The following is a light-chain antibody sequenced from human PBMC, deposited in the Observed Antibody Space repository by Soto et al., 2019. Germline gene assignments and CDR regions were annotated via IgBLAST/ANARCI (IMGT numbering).Light chain of an antibody. CDR2: STN. CDR1: SGSVSTNYY. Sequence: QTVVTQEPSFSVSPGGTVTLTCGLSSGSVSTNYYPSWYQQTPGQAPRTLISSTNTRSSGVPDRFSGSILGNEAALTITGAQADDESDYYCVLYMGSGISVFGGGTKLTVL. V-gene: IGLV8-61*01. J-gene: IGLJ3*02. CDR3: VLYMGSGISV.